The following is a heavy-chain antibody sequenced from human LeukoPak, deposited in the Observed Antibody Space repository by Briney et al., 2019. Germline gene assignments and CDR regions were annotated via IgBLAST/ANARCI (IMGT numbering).Heavy chain of an antibody. J-gene: IGHJ3*02. CDR2: ISSSSSTI. V-gene: IGHV3-48*01. CDR1: GFTFSSYS. Sequence: GGSLRLSCAASGFTFSSYSMNWVRQAPGKGLEWVSYISSSSSTIYYADSVKGRYTISRDNAKNSLYLQMNSLRAEDTAVYYCAREANDAFDIWGQGTMVTVSS. CDR3: AREANDAFDI.